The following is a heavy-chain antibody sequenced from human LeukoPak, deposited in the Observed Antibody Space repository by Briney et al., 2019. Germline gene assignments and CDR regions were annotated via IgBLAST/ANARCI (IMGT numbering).Heavy chain of an antibody. CDR2: ISGSGGST. Sequence: QPGGSLRLSCAASRFTLSNYWMSWVRQAPGKGLEWVSAISGSGGSTYYADSVKGRFTISRDNSKNTLYLQMNSLRAEDTAVYYCAKIWGSGWYPNLFDYWGQGTLVTVSS. D-gene: IGHD6-19*01. J-gene: IGHJ4*02. V-gene: IGHV3-23*01. CDR1: RFTLSNYW. CDR3: AKIWGSGWYPNLFDY.